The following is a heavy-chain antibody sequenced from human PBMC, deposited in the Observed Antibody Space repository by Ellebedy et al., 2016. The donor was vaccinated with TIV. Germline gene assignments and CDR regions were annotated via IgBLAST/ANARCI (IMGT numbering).Heavy chain of an antibody. J-gene: IGHJ5*01. CDR1: GGSISSGGYY. Sequence: SETLSLTCTVSGGSISSGGYYWSWIRQHPGTGLEWIGYIYYSGSTYYNPSLKSRVTISVDTSKNQFSLKLSSVTAADTAVYYCARSLGRTTVTTYWFDPWGQGTTVTVSS. V-gene: IGHV4-31*03. D-gene: IGHD4-17*01. CDR3: ARSLGRTTVTTYWFDP. CDR2: IYYSGST.